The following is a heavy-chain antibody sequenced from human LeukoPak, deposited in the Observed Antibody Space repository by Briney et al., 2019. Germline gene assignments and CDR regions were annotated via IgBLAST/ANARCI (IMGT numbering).Heavy chain of an antibody. CDR1: GFTFSSYA. CDR3: AILESPWELLGYFDY. Sequence: GGSLRLSCAASGFTFSSYAMSWVRQAPGKGLEWVSAISGSGGSTYYADSVKGRFTISRDNSKNTLYLQMNSLRAEDTAVYYCAILESPWELLGYFDYWGQGTLVTVSS. CDR2: ISGSGGST. V-gene: IGHV3-23*01. J-gene: IGHJ4*02. D-gene: IGHD1-26*01.